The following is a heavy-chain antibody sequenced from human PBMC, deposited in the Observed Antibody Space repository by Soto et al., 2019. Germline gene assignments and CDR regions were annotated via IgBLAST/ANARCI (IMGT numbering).Heavy chain of an antibody. CDR2: TYYRSKWYN. J-gene: IGHJ5*01. Sequence: SQTLSLTCAISGDSVSSSSVTWNWIRQSPSRGLEWLGRTYYRSKWYNDYAESVKSRITINPDTSKNQFSLHLNSVTPEDTAVYYCVRLIGNRWLDFWGQGTLVTVS. CDR1: GDSVSSSSVT. V-gene: IGHV6-1*01. CDR3: VRLIGNRWLDF. D-gene: IGHD2-8*01.